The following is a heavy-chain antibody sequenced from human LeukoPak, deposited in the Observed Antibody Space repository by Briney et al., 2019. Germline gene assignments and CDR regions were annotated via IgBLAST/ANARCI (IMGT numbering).Heavy chain of an antibody. V-gene: IGHV4-59*01. CDR2: IYYSGST. D-gene: IGHD3/OR15-3a*01. Sequence: SETLSLTCTVSGGSISSYYWSWIRQPPGKGLEWIGYIYYSGSTNYNPSLKSRVTISVDTSKNQFSLKLSSVTAAVTAVYYCATNKDWAEADWGRGTLVIVSS. CDR3: ATNKDWAEAD. J-gene: IGHJ4*02. CDR1: GGSISSYY.